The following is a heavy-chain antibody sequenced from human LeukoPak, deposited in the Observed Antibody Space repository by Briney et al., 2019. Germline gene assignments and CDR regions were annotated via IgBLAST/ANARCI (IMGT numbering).Heavy chain of an antibody. CDR3: ARGGATRWLQGEF. CDR1: GGSISSYY. Sequence: SETLSLTCTVSGGSISSYYWSWIRQPPGKGLEWIGYIYYGGSTNYNPSLKSRVTISVDTSKNQFSLKLSSVTAADTAVYYCARGGATRWLQGEFWGQGTLVTVSS. J-gene: IGHJ4*02. CDR2: IYYGGST. V-gene: IGHV4-59*01. D-gene: IGHD5-24*01.